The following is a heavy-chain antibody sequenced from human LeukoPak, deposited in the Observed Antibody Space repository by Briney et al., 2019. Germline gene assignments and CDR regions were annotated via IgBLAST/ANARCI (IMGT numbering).Heavy chain of an antibody. CDR3: ARRTWGAADYFDY. V-gene: IGHV4-59*01. CDR1: GYSISNRYY. D-gene: IGHD6-13*01. J-gene: IGHJ4*02. CDR2: IYYSGNT. Sequence: SETLSLTCTVSGYSISNRYYWSWIRQPPGKGLEWIGYIYYSGNTNYNPSLKSRVTISVDTSKNQFSLKLSSVTAADTAVYYCARRTWGAADYFDYWGQGTLVTVSS.